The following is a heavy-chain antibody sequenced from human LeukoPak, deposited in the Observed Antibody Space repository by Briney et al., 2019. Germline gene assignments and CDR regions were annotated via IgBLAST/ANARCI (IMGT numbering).Heavy chain of an antibody. V-gene: IGHV3-21*01. Sequence: GGSLRLSCAASGFTFSSYSMNWVRQAPGKGLEWVSSISSSSSYIYYADSVKGRFTISRDNAKNSLYLQMNSLRAEDTAVYYCARAPRTTVTTYYYYYMDVWGKGTTVTVSS. CDR3: ARAPRTTVTTYYYYYMDV. J-gene: IGHJ6*03. D-gene: IGHD4-17*01. CDR2: ISSSSSYI. CDR1: GFTFSSYS.